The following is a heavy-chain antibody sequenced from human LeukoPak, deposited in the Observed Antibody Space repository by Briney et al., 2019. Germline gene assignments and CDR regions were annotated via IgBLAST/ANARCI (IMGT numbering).Heavy chain of an antibody. J-gene: IGHJ3*02. CDR1: GFTFSSYW. D-gene: IGHD3-10*01. CDR2: ITSDGSST. Sequence: GGSLRLSCAASGFTFSSYWMHWVRQAPGKGLVWVSRITSDGSSTSYADSVKGRFTISRDNAKNTLYLQMNSLRAEDTAVYYCARDGGDDAFDIWGLGTMVTVSS. V-gene: IGHV3-74*01. CDR3: ARDGGDDAFDI.